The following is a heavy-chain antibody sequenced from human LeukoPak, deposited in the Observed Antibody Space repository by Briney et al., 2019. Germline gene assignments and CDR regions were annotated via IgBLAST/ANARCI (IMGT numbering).Heavy chain of an antibody. V-gene: IGHV3-7*01. CDR3: ARDLSVPAAQA. J-gene: IGHJ5*02. Sequence: GGSLRLSCAASGFTFSSYWMTWVRQAPGKGLEWVANIKQDGSEKYYVDSVKGRFTISRDNAKNSLYLQMNSLRAEDTAVYYCARDLSVPAAQAWGQGTLVTVSS. CDR2: IKQDGSEK. D-gene: IGHD2-2*01. CDR1: GFTFSSYW.